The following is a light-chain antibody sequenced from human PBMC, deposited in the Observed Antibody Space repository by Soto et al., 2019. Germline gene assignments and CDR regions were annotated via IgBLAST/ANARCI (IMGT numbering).Light chain of an antibody. V-gene: IGKV3-20*01. CDR1: QSVGSSS. Sequence: VLTQSPDTLSLSPWERATLSCRASQSVGSSSLGWYQQKPGQAPRLVIFDISNRATGIPDRFSGSGSGTDCTLTISRLEPEEFAGYYCQLYSRSPRQITGGQGTRLEIK. J-gene: IGKJ5*01. CDR2: DIS. CDR3: QLYSRSPRQIT.